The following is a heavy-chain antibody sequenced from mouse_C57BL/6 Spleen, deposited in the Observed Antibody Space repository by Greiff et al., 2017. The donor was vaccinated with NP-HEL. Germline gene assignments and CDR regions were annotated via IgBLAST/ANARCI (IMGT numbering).Heavy chain of an antibody. D-gene: IGHD1-1*01. CDR2: IDPSDSYT. V-gene: IGHV1-69*01. CDR3: ARNYGSPDYFDY. J-gene: IGHJ2*01. Sequence: QVQLQQPGAELVMPGASVKLSCKASGYTFTSYWMHWVKQRPGQGLEWIGEIDPSDSYTNYNQKFKGKSTLTVDKSSSTAYMQLSSLTSEDSAVYYCARNYGSPDYFDYWGQGTTLTVSS. CDR1: GYTFTSYW.